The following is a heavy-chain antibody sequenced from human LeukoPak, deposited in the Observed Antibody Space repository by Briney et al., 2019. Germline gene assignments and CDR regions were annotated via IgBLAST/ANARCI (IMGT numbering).Heavy chain of an antibody. Sequence: SETLSLTCTVSGDSTSSSSYYWGWIRQPPGKGLEWIGTIFYSGSTYYNPSLKSRVSISLDTSKNHFSLRLTSVTAADTAVYYCARHLHGNSARFAPFDYWGQGTLVTVSS. CDR1: GDSTSSSSYY. J-gene: IGHJ4*02. V-gene: IGHV4-39*01. D-gene: IGHD1/OR15-1a*01. CDR2: IFYSGST. CDR3: ARHLHGNSARFAPFDY.